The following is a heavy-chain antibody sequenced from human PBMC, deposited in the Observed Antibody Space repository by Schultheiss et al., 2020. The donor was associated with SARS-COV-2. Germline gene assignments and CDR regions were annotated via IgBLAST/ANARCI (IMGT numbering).Heavy chain of an antibody. Sequence: GGSLRLSCAASGFTFSSYGMHWVRQAPGKGLEWVSYISSSGSTIYYADSVKGRFTISRDNSKNTLYLQMNSLRAEDTAVYYCARVGGKGYVDYWGQGTLVTVSS. CDR3: ARVGGKGYVDY. J-gene: IGHJ4*02. V-gene: IGHV3-48*01. CDR1: GFTFSSYG. CDR2: ISSSGSTI. D-gene: IGHD4-23*01.